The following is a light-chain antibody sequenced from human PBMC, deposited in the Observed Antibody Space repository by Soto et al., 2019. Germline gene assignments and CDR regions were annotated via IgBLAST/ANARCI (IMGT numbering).Light chain of an antibody. Sequence: EIIMTQSPATLSVSPGERATLSCRASQSVSSNLAWYRQRPGQAPRLLIYGTSTRATGIPDRFSGSGPGTEFTLTISSLQSEDFAVYYCQQYDSWPPLFTFGPGTKVDLK. CDR2: GTS. J-gene: IGKJ3*01. CDR1: QSVSSN. V-gene: IGKV3-15*01. CDR3: QQYDSWPPLFT.